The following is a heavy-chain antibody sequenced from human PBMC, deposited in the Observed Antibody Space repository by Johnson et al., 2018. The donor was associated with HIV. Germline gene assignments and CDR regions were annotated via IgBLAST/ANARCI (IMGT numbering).Heavy chain of an antibody. J-gene: IGHJ3*02. Sequence: VQLVESGGGVVQPGRSLRLSCAASGITFSDYAMHWVRQAPGKGLEWVSGISWNSGSIGYADSVKGRFTISRDNAKNSLYLQMNSLRAEDTAVYYCARAGYGDFWDAFDIWGQGTMVTVSS. V-gene: IGHV3-9*01. D-gene: IGHD4-17*01. CDR3: ARAGYGDFWDAFDI. CDR1: GITFSDYA. CDR2: ISWNSGSI.